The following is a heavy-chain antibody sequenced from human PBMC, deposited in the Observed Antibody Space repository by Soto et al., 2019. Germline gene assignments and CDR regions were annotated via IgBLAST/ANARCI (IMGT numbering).Heavy chain of an antibody. CDR2: ISYDGSNK. CDR3: AKVSPPASGPIFGVVIISPSYFDY. CDR1: GFTFSSYG. D-gene: IGHD3-3*01. J-gene: IGHJ4*02. V-gene: IGHV3-30*18. Sequence: PGGSLRLSCAASGFTFSSYGMHWVRQAPGKGLEWVAVISYDGSNKYYADSVKGRFTISRDNSKNTLYLQMNSLRAEDTAVYYCAKVSPPASGPIFGVVIISPSYFDYWGQGTLVTVSS.